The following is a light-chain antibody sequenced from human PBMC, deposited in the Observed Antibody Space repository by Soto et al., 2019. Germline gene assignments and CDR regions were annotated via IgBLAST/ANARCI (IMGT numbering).Light chain of an antibody. Sequence: EIGLTQSPGTLSLSPWERATLSCRASQSVSRTYLAWYHQKPGQAPRLLIYATSSRATGIPDRFSGSGSGTDFTLTISRLETEDFAVYYCQQYGSSPRKFGQGTKVEIK. CDR2: ATS. J-gene: IGKJ1*01. CDR1: QSVSRTY. CDR3: QQYGSSPRK. V-gene: IGKV3-20*01.